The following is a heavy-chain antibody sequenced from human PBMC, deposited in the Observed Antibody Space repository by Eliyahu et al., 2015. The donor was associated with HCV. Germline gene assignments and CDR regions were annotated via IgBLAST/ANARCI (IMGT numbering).Heavy chain of an antibody. CDR1: GFTFSSYA. CDR2: ISGSGGST. D-gene: IGHD2-2*01. J-gene: IGHJ4*02. V-gene: IGHV3-23*01. CDR3: AKGGLLSGASYFDY. Sequence: EVQLLESGGDLVQPGGSLRLSCAASGFTFSSYAMSWVRQAPGKGLEWVSTISGSGGSTNYAESLKGRFTISRDNSKNTLYLQMNSLRAEDTALYYCAKGGLLSGASYFDYWGQGTLVTVSS.